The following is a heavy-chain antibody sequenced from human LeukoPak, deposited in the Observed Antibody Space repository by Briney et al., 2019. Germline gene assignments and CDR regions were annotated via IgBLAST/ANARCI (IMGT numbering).Heavy chain of an antibody. Sequence: GASVKVSCKASGYTFTNYGISWVRQAPGQGLEWMGWISAYNGNINYAQKFQGRVTMTTDTSTSTAYMELRSLRSDDTAVCYCARESRGYRYGYFYYYDMDVWGQGTTVTVSS. J-gene: IGHJ6*02. CDR3: ARESRGYRYGYFYYYDMDV. CDR1: GYTFTNYG. V-gene: IGHV1-18*01. D-gene: IGHD5-18*01. CDR2: ISAYNGNI.